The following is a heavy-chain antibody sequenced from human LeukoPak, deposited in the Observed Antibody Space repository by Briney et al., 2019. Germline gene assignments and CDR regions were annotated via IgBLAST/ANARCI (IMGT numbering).Heavy chain of an antibody. CDR2: IYYSGST. J-gene: IGHJ4*02. Sequence: PSETLSLTRTVSGGSISSYYWSWIRQPPGKGLEWIGYIYYSGSTNYNPSLKSRVTISVDTSKNQFSLKLSSVTAADTAVYYCARGDSAVGNDFDYWGQGTLVTVSS. D-gene: IGHD2-15*01. V-gene: IGHV4-59*08. CDR3: ARGDSAVGNDFDY. CDR1: GGSISSYY.